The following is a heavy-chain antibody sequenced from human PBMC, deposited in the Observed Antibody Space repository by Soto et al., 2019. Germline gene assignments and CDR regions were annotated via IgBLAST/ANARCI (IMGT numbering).Heavy chain of an antibody. Sequence: PSETLYLTCAVSGGTISSGGYSWSWIRQPPGKGLEWIGYIYHSGSTYYNPSLKSRVTISVDRSKNQFSLKLSSVTAADTAVYYCAAGGGLLRYYWGQGTLVTVPQ. D-gene: IGHD1-26*01. CDR1: GGTISSGGYS. J-gene: IGHJ4*02. CDR3: AAGGGLLRYY. V-gene: IGHV4-30-2*01. CDR2: IYHSGST.